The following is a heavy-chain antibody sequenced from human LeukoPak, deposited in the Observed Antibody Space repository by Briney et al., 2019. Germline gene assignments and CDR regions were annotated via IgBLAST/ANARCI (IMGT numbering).Heavy chain of an antibody. J-gene: IGHJ4*02. V-gene: IGHV1-8*01. Sequence: ASVKVSCKTSGYTFITYDINWVRQATGQGLEWMGWMNPNTGNAGYPRKFQSRVTMTRNTSMSTAYMELSSLTSEGTAVYYCARGVRRARTEDYESSGYFPADYWGQGTLVTVSS. CDR1: GYTFITYD. CDR3: ARGVRRARTEDYESSGYFPADY. CDR2: MNPNTGNA. D-gene: IGHD3-22*01.